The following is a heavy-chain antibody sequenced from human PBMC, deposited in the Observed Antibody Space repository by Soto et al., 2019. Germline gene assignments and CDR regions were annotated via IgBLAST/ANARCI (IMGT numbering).Heavy chain of an antibody. Sequence: QLQLQESGPGLVKPSETLSLTCTVSGVSISSSSYYWGWIRQPPGKGLEWIGSIYYSGSTYYNPYLKSRVTVSVDTSKNKFSLKLSSVTAADTAVYYCASGDPPRDAFDIWGQGTMVTVSS. D-gene: IGHD2-21*01. V-gene: IGHV4-39*01. CDR1: GVSISSSSYY. CDR2: IYYSGST. CDR3: ASGDPPRDAFDI. J-gene: IGHJ3*02.